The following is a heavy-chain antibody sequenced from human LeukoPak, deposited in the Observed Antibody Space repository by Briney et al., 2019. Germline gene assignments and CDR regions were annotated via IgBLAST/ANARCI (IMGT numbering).Heavy chain of an antibody. D-gene: IGHD2-2*01. CDR1: GFTFSSYS. J-gene: IGHJ4*02. Sequence: PGGSLRLSCAASGFTFSSYSMSWVRQAPGKGLEWVSAISGSGTSTYHAASVKGRFTISRDNSKSTLYLLMNSLRAEDTAVYYCAKGSLGHCSGSTCYPLDYWGQGTLVTVSS. CDR2: ISGSGTST. V-gene: IGHV3-23*01. CDR3: AKGSLGHCSGSTCYPLDY.